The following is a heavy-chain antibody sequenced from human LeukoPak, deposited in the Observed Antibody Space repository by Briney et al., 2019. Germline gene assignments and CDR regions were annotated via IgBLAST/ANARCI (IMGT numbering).Heavy chain of an antibody. V-gene: IGHV3-30*02. CDR3: AKWSGDYPSYYLDY. CDR2: IRSDGSSK. CDR1: GFTFRSDG. Sequence: GGSLRLSCAAYGFTFRSDGLHWVRQAPGKGLEWVALIRSDGSSKNYADSVKGRFTISRDASKNTVYLQMNSLRAEDTAVYSCAKWSGDYPSYYLDYWGQGTLVTVSS. D-gene: IGHD4-17*01. J-gene: IGHJ4*02.